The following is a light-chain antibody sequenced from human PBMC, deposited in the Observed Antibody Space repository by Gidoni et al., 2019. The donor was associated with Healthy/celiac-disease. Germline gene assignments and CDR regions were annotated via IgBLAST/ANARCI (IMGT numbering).Light chain of an antibody. CDR3: QSYDSSLSGAWV. Sequence: QSVLTQTPSVSRAPGQRVTISCTGSSSTIGGGYDVHWYPQLPGTAPKLLIYGNSNPPSGVPDVFSGSKSGTSASLAITGLQAEDEADYYCQSYDSSLSGAWVFGGGTKLTVL. CDR2: GNS. CDR1: SSTIGGGYD. J-gene: IGLJ3*02. V-gene: IGLV1-40*01.